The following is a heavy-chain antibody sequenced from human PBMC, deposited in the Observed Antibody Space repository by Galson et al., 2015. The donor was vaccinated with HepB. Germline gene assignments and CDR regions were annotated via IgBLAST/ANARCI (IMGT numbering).Heavy chain of an antibody. CDR1: GFAFSFYG. D-gene: IGHD2-2*01. CDR3: ARGVIVDNWYQYMDI. CDR2: ITNAGSYA. V-gene: IGHV3-21*01. Sequence: SLRLSCAGSGFAFSFYGMTWVRQAPGEGLEWVASITNAGSYAYFPDSLKGRLTISRDDAKQCVYLQMNSLRAEDTAVYYCARGVIVDNWYQYMDIWGKGTTV. J-gene: IGHJ6*04.